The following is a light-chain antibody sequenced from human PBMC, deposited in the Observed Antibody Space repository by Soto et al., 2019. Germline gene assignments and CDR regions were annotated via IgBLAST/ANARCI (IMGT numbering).Light chain of an antibody. V-gene: IGKV1-13*02. CDR3: RQCKRYPIT. Sequence: AIQWTQSPSSLSASVGDIVTITCRARQDISNTLAWYQHKPARAPTVVIFDASTLESGVPSRFTGSGSGTHFTLTISSLQPEDFATYFCRQCKRYPITFGQGTRVEVK. CDR2: DAS. J-gene: IGKJ5*01. CDR1: QDISNT.